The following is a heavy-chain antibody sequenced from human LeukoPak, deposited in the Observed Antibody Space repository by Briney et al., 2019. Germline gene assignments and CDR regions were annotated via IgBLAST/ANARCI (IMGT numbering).Heavy chain of an antibody. D-gene: IGHD3-16*01. CDR3: SRDGGEGGNSAFHI. J-gene: IGHJ3*02. CDR2: IRRGANSYTT. V-gene: IGHV3-72*01. CDR1: GFTFSDYI. Sequence: GGSLRLSCAASGFTFSDYILDWVRQAPGKGLEWVGRIRRGANSYTTEYAASVKGRFTISRDDSKNSLYLHMNSLKTEDTAVYHCSRDGGEGGNSAFHIWGQGTMVTVSS.